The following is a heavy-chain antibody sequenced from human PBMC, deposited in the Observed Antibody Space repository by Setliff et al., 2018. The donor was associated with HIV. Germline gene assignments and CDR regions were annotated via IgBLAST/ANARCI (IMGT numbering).Heavy chain of an antibody. CDR1: GFTFSDHY. CDR3: ARYKWNNWIFGWFDP. V-gene: IGHV3-11*06. CDR2: ISGGSTSHM. J-gene: IGHJ5*02. D-gene: IGHD1-20*01. Sequence: SCAASGFTFSDHYMSWIRQAPGKGLEWVSYISGGSTSHMNYADSVKGRFTISRDNAKNSLYLQMNSLRAEDTAVYYCARYKWNNWIFGWFDPWGQGTQVTVSS.